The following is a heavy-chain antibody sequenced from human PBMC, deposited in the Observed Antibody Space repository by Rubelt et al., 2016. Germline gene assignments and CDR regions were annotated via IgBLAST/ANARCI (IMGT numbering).Heavy chain of an antibody. CDR3: ARDVSIAAAEGDFQH. D-gene: IGHD6-13*01. J-gene: IGHJ1*01. Sequence: EVKLVESGGGLVQPGGSLRLSCAASGFTFDDYGMSWVRQAPGKGLEWVSGINWNGGSTGYADPVKGRFTISRDNAKNSLYLQMNSLRAEDTAVYYCARDVSIAAAEGDFQHWGQGTLVTVSS. CDR2: INWNGGST. CDR1: GFTFDDYG. V-gene: IGHV3-20*04.